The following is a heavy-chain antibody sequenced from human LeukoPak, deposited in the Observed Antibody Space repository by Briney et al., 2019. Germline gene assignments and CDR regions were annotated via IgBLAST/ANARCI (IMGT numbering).Heavy chain of an antibody. Sequence: KPSETLSLTCTVSGGSVSSSSHSWGWIRQPPGKGLEWIGIVSYGGSTHSSPSLKSRVTLAVDTSRNQFSLKLTSVTAADTAVYYCARHSGLGVVSPYSDYWGQGTLVTVSS. CDR3: ARHSGLGVVSPYSDY. J-gene: IGHJ4*02. V-gene: IGHV4-39*01. D-gene: IGHD2-21*01. CDR1: GGSVSSSSHS. CDR2: VSYGGST.